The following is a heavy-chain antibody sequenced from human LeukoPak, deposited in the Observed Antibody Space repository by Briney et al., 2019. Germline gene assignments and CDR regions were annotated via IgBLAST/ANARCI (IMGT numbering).Heavy chain of an antibody. J-gene: IGHJ3*01. V-gene: IGHV4-30-2*01. CDR1: GGPISSGGYS. CDR2: IFQSGSP. D-gene: IGHD1-26*01. CDR3: ARDRAGLGLLDF. Sequence: SETLSFTCAVSGGPISSGGYSWTWIRQPPGKGLEWIGYIFQSGSPSYNPSLRSRVTISVDTSRNHFSLELISVTAADTAMYYCARDRAGLGLLDFWGQGTMVTVSS.